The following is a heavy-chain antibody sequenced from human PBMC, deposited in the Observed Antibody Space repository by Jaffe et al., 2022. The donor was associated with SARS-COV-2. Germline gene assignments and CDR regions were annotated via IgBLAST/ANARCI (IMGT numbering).Heavy chain of an antibody. V-gene: IGHV3-30-3*01. CDR3: ARDRDRYSNYGSCMDV. D-gene: IGHD4-4*01. J-gene: IGHJ6*02. Sequence: QVQLVESGGGVVQPGRSLRLSCAASGFTFSSYAMHWVRQAPGKGLEWVAVISYDGSNKYYADSVKGRFTISRDNSKNTLYLQMNSLRAEDTAVYYCARDRDRYSNYGSCMDVWGQGTTVTVSS. CDR1: GFTFSSYA. CDR2: ISYDGSNK.